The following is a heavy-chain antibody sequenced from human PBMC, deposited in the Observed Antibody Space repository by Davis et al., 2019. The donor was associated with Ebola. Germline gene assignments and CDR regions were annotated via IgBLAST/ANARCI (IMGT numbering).Heavy chain of an antibody. Sequence: SGPTLVKPTQTLTLTCTFSGFSLSTSEMGVGRIRQSPGEALEWLALIYWNDDKHYSPSLKSRLTITKDTSKNQVVLTMANMDPVDTGTYYCAHSPKYCRGTNCYRGYFDYWGQGTLVTVSS. V-gene: IGHV2-5*01. CDR1: GFSLSTSEMG. J-gene: IGHJ4*02. CDR2: IYWNDDK. CDR3: AHSPKYCRGTNCYRGYFDY. D-gene: IGHD2-2*02.